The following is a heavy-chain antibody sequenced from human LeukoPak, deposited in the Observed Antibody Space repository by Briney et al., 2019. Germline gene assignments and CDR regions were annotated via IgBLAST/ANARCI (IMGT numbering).Heavy chain of an antibody. CDR3: ARDVEARISAAGTFDY. J-gene: IGHJ4*02. V-gene: IGHV3-23*01. Sequence: GGSLRLSCAASGFTFSNYAMSWVRQAPGKGLEWVSVISGLGGSTYYADSVKGRFAISRDNSKSTLWLQMKSLRADDTAIYYCARDVEARISAAGTFDYWGQGSLVTVSS. D-gene: IGHD6-13*01. CDR2: ISGLGGST. CDR1: GFTFSNYA.